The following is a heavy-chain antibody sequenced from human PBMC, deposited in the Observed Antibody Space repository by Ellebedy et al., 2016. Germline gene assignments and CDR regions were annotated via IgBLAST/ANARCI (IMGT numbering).Heavy chain of an antibody. CDR3: ARGGYDFWGGRPFDY. CDR1: GGSISSGDYY. Sequence: SETLSLTCTVSGGSISSGDYYWSWIRQPPGKGLEWIGNIYYSGSTNYNPSLKSRVTISVDTSKNQFFLKVSSVTAADTAVYYCARGGYDFWGGRPFDYWGQGALVTVSS. D-gene: IGHD3-3*01. J-gene: IGHJ4*02. CDR2: IYYSGST. V-gene: IGHV4-30-4*01.